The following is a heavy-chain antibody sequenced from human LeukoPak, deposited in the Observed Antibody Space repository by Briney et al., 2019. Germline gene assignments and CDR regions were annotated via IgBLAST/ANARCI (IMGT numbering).Heavy chain of an antibody. Sequence: PGGSLRLSCAVSGFSVSGYWMTWVRQAPGKGLEWVANIKQDGSEKIYVDSVKGRFTISRDNAENSLILQMNSLRVEDTAVYYCAREWQGGIAAAGTRIEGDYWGQGTLVAVSS. D-gene: IGHD6-13*01. J-gene: IGHJ4*02. V-gene: IGHV3-7*01. CDR2: IKQDGSEK. CDR1: GFSVSGYW. CDR3: AREWQGGIAAAGTRIEGDY.